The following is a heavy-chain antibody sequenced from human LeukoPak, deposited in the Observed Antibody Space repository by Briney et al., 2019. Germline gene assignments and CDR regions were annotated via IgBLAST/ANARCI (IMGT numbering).Heavy chain of an antibody. Sequence: ASVKVSCKASGYTFTSYGISWVRQAPGQGLEWMGWFTAYNGNTNYPQKLQGRVTMTTDTSTSTAYMELRSLRADDTAIYYCARKLNYYDNSGYYLGYSFDYWGQGTLVTVSS. CDR3: ARKLNYYDNSGYYLGYSFDY. J-gene: IGHJ4*02. D-gene: IGHD3-22*01. V-gene: IGHV1-18*04. CDR1: GYTFTSYG. CDR2: FTAYNGNT.